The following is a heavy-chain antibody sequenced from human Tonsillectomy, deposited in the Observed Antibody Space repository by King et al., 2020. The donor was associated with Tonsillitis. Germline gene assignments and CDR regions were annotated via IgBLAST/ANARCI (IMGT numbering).Heavy chain of an antibody. D-gene: IGHD3-10*01. V-gene: IGHV4-39*01. Sequence: QLQESGPGLVKPSETLSLTCTVSGGSISSSSYYWGWIRQPPGKGLEWIGSIYYSGSTYYNPSLKSRVTISVDTSKNQFSLKLSSVTAADTAVYYCAGTLTNMVRGVINHYWGQGTLVTVSS. CDR1: GGSISSSSYY. CDR3: AGTLTNMVRGVINHY. J-gene: IGHJ4*02. CDR2: IYYSGST.